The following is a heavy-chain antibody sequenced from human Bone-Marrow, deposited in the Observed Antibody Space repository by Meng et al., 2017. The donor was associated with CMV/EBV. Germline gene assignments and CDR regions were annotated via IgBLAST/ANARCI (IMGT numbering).Heavy chain of an antibody. V-gene: IGHV3-21*01. CDR3: ATDPNWGTL. CDR2: IGRSGTDV. D-gene: IGHD7-27*01. CDR1: QLIFSTYD. Sequence: EVQLGAAGGGLVKPGGSLRLSCAVSQLIFSTYDMNWVRQAPGKGLEWVSSIGRSGTDVSYADSVKGRFTISRDIPKNSLYLQMNSLRAEDTAVYYCATDPNWGTLWGQGALVTVSS. J-gene: IGHJ4*02.